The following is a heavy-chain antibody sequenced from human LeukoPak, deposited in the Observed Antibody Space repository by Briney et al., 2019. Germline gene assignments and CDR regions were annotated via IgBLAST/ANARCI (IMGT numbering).Heavy chain of an antibody. V-gene: IGHV4-4*07. CDR3: ARDVYDSSGYYTHFDY. J-gene: IGHJ4*02. D-gene: IGHD3-22*01. CDR1: GGSISSYY. Sequence: SETLSLTCTASGGSISSYYWSWIRQPAGKGLEWIGRIYTSGSTNYNPSLKSRVTMSVDTSKNQFSLKLSSVTAADTAVYYCARDVYDSSGYYTHFDYWGQGTLVTVSS. CDR2: IYTSGST.